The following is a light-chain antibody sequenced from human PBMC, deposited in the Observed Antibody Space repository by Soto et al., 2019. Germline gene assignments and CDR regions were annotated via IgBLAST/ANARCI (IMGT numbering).Light chain of an antibody. Sequence: DIVMTQSPDSLAVSLGERATINCKSSQSVLYSSNNKNYLAWYQQKPGQPPKLLIYWASTPESGVPDRFSGSGSGTDFTLTISSLQAEDGAVYYCQQYYSTPYTFGQGTKLEIK. CDR3: QQYYSTPYT. J-gene: IGKJ2*01. CDR1: QSVLYSSNNKNY. V-gene: IGKV4-1*01. CDR2: WAS.